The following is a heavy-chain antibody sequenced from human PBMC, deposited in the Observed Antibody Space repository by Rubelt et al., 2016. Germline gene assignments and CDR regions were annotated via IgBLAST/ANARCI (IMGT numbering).Heavy chain of an antibody. CDR3: ARGELIVVAHDAFDI. Sequence: QVQLQESGPGLVKPSETLSLTCTVSGGSISSYYWSWIRQPAGKGLEWIGRIYSSGITNYNPSLKSRVIMSVDTSKNQFSLKLSPGTAADTAVYYCARGELIVVAHDAFDIWGQGTMVTVSS. D-gene: IGHD3-22*01. CDR1: GGSISSYY. V-gene: IGHV4-4*07. CDR2: IYSSGIT. J-gene: IGHJ3*02.